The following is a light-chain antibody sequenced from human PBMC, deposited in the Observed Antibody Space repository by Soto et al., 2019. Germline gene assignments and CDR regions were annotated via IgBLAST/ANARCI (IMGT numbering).Light chain of an antibody. Sequence: EIVLTQSPGTLSLSPGERATLSCRAIQSFNSIYLAWYQQKPGQAPRLLIYGASSRATGIPDRFSGSGSGTDFTLTISRLEPEDFAVYYCQHYGSSHSNTFGQGTRLEIK. CDR2: GAS. CDR3: QHYGSSHSNT. CDR1: QSFNSIY. J-gene: IGKJ5*01. V-gene: IGKV3-20*01.